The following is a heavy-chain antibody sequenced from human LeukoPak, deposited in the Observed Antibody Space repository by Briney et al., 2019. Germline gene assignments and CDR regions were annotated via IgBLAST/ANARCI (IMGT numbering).Heavy chain of an antibody. CDR2: IYYSGST. V-gene: IGHV4-39*07. D-gene: IGHD1-26*01. J-gene: IGHJ4*02. CDR1: GGSISSSSYY. CDR3: ARVSGGTYPDY. Sequence: PSETLSLTCTVSGGSISSSSYYWGWIRQPPGKGLEWIGSIYYSGSTYYNPSLKSRVTISVDTSKNQFSLKLSSVTAADTAVYYCARVSGGTYPDYWGQGTLVTVSS.